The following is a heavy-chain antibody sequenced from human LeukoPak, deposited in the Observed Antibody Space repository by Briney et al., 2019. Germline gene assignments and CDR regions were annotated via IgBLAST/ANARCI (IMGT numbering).Heavy chain of an antibody. CDR2: IYYSGST. V-gene: IGHV4-39*01. D-gene: IGHD6-19*01. Sequence: SETLSLTCTVSGGSISSSSYYWGWIRQPPGKGLEWIGSIYYSGSTYYNPSLKSRVTISVDTSKNQFSLKLSSVTAADTAVYYCARPYSSGWYGASWDYWGQGTLVTVSA. J-gene: IGHJ4*02. CDR3: ARPYSSGWYGASWDY. CDR1: GGSISSSSYY.